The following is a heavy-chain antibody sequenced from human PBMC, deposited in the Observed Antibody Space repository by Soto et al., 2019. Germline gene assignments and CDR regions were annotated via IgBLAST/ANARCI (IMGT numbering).Heavy chain of an antibody. D-gene: IGHD3-22*01. Sequence: SETLSLTCAVYGGSFSGYYWSWIRQPPGKGLEWIGEINHSGSTNYNPSLKSRVTISVDTSKNQFSLKLSSVTAADTAVYYCARKRYDSSGYYPTYYYYYGMDVWGQGTTVTVSS. CDR2: INHSGST. J-gene: IGHJ6*02. CDR1: GGSFSGYY. CDR3: ARKRYDSSGYYPTYYYYYGMDV. V-gene: IGHV4-34*01.